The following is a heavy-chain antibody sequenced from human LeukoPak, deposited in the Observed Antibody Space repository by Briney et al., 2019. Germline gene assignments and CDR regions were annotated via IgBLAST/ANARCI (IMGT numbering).Heavy chain of an antibody. CDR1: GFTFSSYG. CDR3: AKDEGGYSYGHLLGVDY. V-gene: IGHV3-30*18. J-gene: IGHJ4*02. CDR2: ISYDGSNK. D-gene: IGHD5-18*01. Sequence: GGSLRLSCAASGFTFSSYGMHWVRQAPGKGLEWVAVISYDGSNKYHADSVKGRFTISRDNSKNTLYLQMNSLRAEDTAVYYCAKDEGGYSYGHLLGVDYWGQGTLVTVSS.